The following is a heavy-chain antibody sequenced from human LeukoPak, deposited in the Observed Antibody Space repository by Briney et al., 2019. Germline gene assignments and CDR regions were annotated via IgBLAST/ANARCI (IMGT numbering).Heavy chain of an antibody. CDR2: INPNSGGT. J-gene: IGHJ4*02. Sequence: ASVKVSCEASGYTFTGYYMHWVRQAPGQGLEWMGWINPNSGGTNYAQKFQGWVTMTRDTSISTAYMELSRLRSDDTAVYYCARVGEPYSSSWYFFDYWGQGTLVTVSS. V-gene: IGHV1-2*04. D-gene: IGHD6-13*01. CDR1: GYTFTGYY. CDR3: ARVGEPYSSSWYFFDY.